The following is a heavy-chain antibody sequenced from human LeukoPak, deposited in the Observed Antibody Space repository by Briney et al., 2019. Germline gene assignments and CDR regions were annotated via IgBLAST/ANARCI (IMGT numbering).Heavy chain of an antibody. Sequence: PGGSLRLSCAASGFTFSSYGMHWVRQAPGKGLEWVAFIRYDGSNKYYADSVKGRFTISRDNSKNTLYLQMNSLRAEDTAVYYCARAGQRTTTVTTFFDYWGQGTLVTVSS. CDR2: IRYDGSNK. D-gene: IGHD4-17*01. J-gene: IGHJ4*02. CDR1: GFTFSSYG. V-gene: IGHV3-30*02. CDR3: ARAGQRTTTVTTFFDY.